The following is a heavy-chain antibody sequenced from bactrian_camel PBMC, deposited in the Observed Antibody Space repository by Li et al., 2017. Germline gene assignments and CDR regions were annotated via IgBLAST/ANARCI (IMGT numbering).Heavy chain of an antibody. V-gene: IGHV3S1*01. D-gene: IGHD5*01. CDR1: GFTFSSYW. J-gene: IGHJ7*01. CDR2: IDSGGGTT. Sequence: HVQLVESGGGLVQPGGSLRLSCAASGFTFSSYWMYWVRQPPGKGLEWVSTIDSGGGTTYYADSVKGRFTISSGNAENTVYLQMNSLKSDDTARYYCATHRPLRVYDYGLGTADYGAMEYWGKGTQVTVS.